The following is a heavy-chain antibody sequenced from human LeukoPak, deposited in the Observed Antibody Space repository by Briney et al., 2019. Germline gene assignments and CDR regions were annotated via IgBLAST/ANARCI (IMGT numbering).Heavy chain of an antibody. D-gene: IGHD6-19*01. CDR3: ARVGAFAEIAVAGPLFDY. Sequence: SETLSLTCTVSGGSISSGSYYWSWIRQPAGKGLEWIGRIYTSGSTNYNPSLKSRVTISVDTSKNQFSLKLSSVTAADTAVYYCARVGAFAEIAVAGPLFDYWGQGTLVTVSS. V-gene: IGHV4-61*02. J-gene: IGHJ4*02. CDR2: IYTSGST. CDR1: GGSISSGSYY.